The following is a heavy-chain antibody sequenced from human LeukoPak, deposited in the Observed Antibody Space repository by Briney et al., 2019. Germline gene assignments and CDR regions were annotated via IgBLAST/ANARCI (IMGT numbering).Heavy chain of an antibody. Sequence: GGSLRLSCAASGFTFSDYYMSWIRQAPGKGLEWVSYISSSGSTIYYADSVKGRFTISRDNAKNSLYLQMNSLRAEDTAVYYCARVEAPDLYYYYGMDVWGQGTTVTVSS. CDR1: GFTFSDYY. D-gene: IGHD1-1*01. CDR2: ISSSGSTI. J-gene: IGHJ6*02. V-gene: IGHV3-11*01. CDR3: ARVEAPDLYYYYGMDV.